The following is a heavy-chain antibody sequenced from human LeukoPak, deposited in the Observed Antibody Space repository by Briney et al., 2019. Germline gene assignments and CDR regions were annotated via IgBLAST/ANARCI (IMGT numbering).Heavy chain of an antibody. CDR1: GFTFSTYG. CDR2: IWYDGTNR. Sequence: GGSLRLSCTTSGFTFSTYGMHWVRQAPGKGLEWVAVIWYDGTNRYYADSVKGRFTISRDNSKNTLYLQMNSMRAEDTAVYYCARDQGRAFDIWGQGTMVTVSS. J-gene: IGHJ3*02. V-gene: IGHV3-33*01. CDR3: ARDQGRAFDI.